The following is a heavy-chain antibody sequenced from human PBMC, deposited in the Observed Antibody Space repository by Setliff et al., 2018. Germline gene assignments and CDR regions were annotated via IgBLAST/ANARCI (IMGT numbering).Heavy chain of an antibody. CDR3: ARGGPYAIDY. CDR2: IDPYSGDT. D-gene: IGHD2-2*01. Sequence: ASVKVSCKASGGAFNSYAINWVRQAPGQGLEWMGWIDPYSGDTKYAHSLQGRVTMTRDTSIGTVFVQLTIMRSDDSAVYFCARGGPYAIDYWGQGTLVTVSS. CDR1: GGAFNSYA. V-gene: IGHV1-2*02. J-gene: IGHJ4*02.